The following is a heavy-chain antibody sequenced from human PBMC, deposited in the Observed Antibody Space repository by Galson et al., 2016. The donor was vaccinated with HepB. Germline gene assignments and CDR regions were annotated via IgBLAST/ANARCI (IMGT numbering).Heavy chain of an antibody. Sequence: ETLSLTCTVSGVSLSSYYWSWIRQPPGKGLEWIGYIYYSGGSTNYNPSLKSRVTISVDTLKNLFSLKLSSVTAADTAVYFCARVRIAVAENSYFFDSWGQGTLVTVSS. V-gene: IGHV4-59*01. CDR3: ARVRIAVAENSYFFDS. CDR2: IYYSGGST. CDR1: GVSLSSYY. D-gene: IGHD6-19*01. J-gene: IGHJ4*02.